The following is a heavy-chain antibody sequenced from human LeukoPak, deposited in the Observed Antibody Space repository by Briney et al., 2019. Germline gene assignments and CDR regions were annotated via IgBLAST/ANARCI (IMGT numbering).Heavy chain of an antibody. Sequence: PSETLSLTCTVSGGSISSSSYYWGWLRQPPGKGLEWLGSIYYSGSTYYNPSLKSRVTISVDTSKNQFSLKLSSVTAADTAVYYCARWEPRRVFDYWGQGTLVTVSS. CDR1: GGSISSSSYY. V-gene: IGHV4-39*01. J-gene: IGHJ4*02. D-gene: IGHD1-26*01. CDR2: IYYSGST. CDR3: ARWEPRRVFDY.